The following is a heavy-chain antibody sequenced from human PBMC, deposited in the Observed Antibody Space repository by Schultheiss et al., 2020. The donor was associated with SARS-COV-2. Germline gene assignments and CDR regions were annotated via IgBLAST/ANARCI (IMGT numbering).Heavy chain of an antibody. J-gene: IGHJ4*02. CDR2: ISAYNGNT. CDR1: GYTFTSYG. Sequence: GESLKISCKASGYTFTSYGISWVRQAPGQGLEWMGWISAYNGNTNYAQKLQGRVTMTTDTSTSTAYMELRSLRSDDTAVYYCARDKGGGIYGGKGPSFDYWGQGTLVTVSS. D-gene: IGHD4-23*01. V-gene: IGHV1-18*01. CDR3: ARDKGGGIYGGKGPSFDY.